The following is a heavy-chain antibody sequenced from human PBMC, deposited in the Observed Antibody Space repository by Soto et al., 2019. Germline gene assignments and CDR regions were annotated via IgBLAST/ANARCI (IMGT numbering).Heavy chain of an antibody. CDR1: GYTFTSYA. V-gene: IGHV1-3*01. J-gene: IGHJ6*02. CDR2: INAGNGNT. CDR3: ARIADPAYSSGCYKPSNYYYGMDV. D-gene: IGHD6-19*01. Sequence: ASVKVSCKASGYTFTSYAMHWVRQAPGQRLEWMGWINAGNGNTKYSQKFQGRVTITRDTSASTAYMELSSLRSEDTAVYYCARIADPAYSSGCYKPSNYYYGMDVWGQGTTVTVSS.